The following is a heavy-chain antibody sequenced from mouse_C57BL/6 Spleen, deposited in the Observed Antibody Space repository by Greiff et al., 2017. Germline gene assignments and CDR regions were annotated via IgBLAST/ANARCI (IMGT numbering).Heavy chain of an antibody. CDR3: SRFTTVVDY. Sequence: VQLKESGGGLVQPGGSLSLSCAASGFTFTDYYMSWVRQPPGKALEWLGFIRNKANGYTTEYSASVKGRFTISRDNSQSSLYLQMNALRAEDSATYYCSRFTTVVDYWGQGTTLTVSS. CDR2: IRNKANGYTT. D-gene: IGHD1-1*01. CDR1: GFTFTDYY. V-gene: IGHV7-3*01. J-gene: IGHJ2*01.